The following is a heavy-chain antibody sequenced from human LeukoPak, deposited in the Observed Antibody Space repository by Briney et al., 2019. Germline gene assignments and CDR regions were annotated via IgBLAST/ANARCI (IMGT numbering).Heavy chain of an antibody. D-gene: IGHD1-26*01. CDR3: ATTLRWGFDY. J-gene: IGHJ4*02. CDR1: GYTLTELS. CDR2: FDPEDGET. V-gene: IGHV1-24*01. Sequence: ASVKVSCKVSGYTLTELSMHWVRQAPGTRLEWMGGFDPEDGETIYAQKFQGRVTMTEDTSTDTAYMELSSLRSEDTAVYYCATTLRWGFDYWGQGTLVTVSS.